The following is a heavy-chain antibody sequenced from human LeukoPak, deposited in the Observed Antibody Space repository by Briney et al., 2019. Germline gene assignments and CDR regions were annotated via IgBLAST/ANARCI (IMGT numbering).Heavy chain of an antibody. CDR1: GGSISSGNYF. D-gene: IGHD3-3*01. CDR3: ARSPLEYDFWSGRRYYFDY. V-gene: IGHV4-61*02. CDR2: IYTSGST. J-gene: IGHJ4*02. Sequence: SETLSLTCTVSGGSISSGNYFWSWIRQPAGKGLEWIGRIYTSGSTNYHPSIKSPVTIPVDTSKIQFSLQLSSVTAADTAVYYCARSPLEYDFWSGRRYYFDYWGQGTLVTVSS.